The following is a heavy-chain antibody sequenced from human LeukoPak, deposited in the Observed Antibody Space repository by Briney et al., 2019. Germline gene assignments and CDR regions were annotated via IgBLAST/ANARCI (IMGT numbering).Heavy chain of an antibody. Sequence: GGSLRLSCAASAFSLNTYNMNWVRRAPGKGLQFVSSISYTGTYIYYADSVKGRFTISRDNAQSSVYLQMNSLRAEDTAVYHCVRDRGTYRPIDYWGQGTLVTVSS. J-gene: IGHJ4*02. D-gene: IGHD1-26*01. CDR3: VRDRGTYRPIDY. CDR2: ISYTGTYI. V-gene: IGHV3-21*04. CDR1: AFSLNTYN.